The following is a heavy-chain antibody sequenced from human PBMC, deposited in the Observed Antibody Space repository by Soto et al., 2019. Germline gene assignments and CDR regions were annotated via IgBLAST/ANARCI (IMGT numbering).Heavy chain of an antibody. CDR3: ARSQANVNWFDP. J-gene: IGHJ5*02. Sequence: QVQLVQSGAEVKKPGASVKISCKASGYTFISYDINWLRQATGQGLEWMGWMNTNSGNTGYAQKFQGRVTMTRNTSIITAYMELGNLRSEDTAVYYCARSQANVNWFDPWGQGTLVTVSS. V-gene: IGHV1-8*01. CDR1: GYTFISYD. CDR2: MNTNSGNT.